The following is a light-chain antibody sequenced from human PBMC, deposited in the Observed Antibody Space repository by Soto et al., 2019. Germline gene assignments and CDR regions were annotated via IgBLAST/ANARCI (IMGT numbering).Light chain of an antibody. Sequence: DIQMTQSPSSLSSSVGNLGTITCQASQDIATYLNWYQQKPGKAPNLLIYDASNLETGVPSRFSGGGSGTNFTLTISNLQPEDIATYSCQQYDNLPPTWTFGQGTKV. V-gene: IGKV1-33*01. CDR3: QQYDNLPPTWT. CDR2: DAS. J-gene: IGKJ1*01. CDR1: QDIATY.